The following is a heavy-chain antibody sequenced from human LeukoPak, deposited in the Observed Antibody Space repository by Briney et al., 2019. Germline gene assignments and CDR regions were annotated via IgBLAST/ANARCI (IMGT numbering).Heavy chain of an antibody. CDR2: ISPAGGTT. D-gene: IGHD6-13*01. CDR1: GFSFSSEA. V-gene: IGHV3-23*01. Sequence: GGSLRLSCAVSGFSFSSEAMGWVRQLPGGGLEWVSTISPAGGTTYYAESMKGRLTISRDNSKSTLYLQMNSLRVDDTAVYYCTKVRSGSSSWALRVFDYWGQGALVTVSS. CDR3: TKVRSGSSSWALRVFDY. J-gene: IGHJ4*02.